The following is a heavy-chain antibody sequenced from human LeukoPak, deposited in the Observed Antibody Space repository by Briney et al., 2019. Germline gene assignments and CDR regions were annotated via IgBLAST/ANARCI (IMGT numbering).Heavy chain of an antibody. CDR1: GYTFTGYF. CDR3: ASVHATGYFSLDLGY. V-gene: IGHV1-2*02. D-gene: IGHD3-9*01. Sequence: ASVKVSWKASGYTFTGYFMHWVRQAPGQGLDWMGWSNPNTGGTKYAQKFQGRVTMTRDTSIGTAYMELSTVTYADTAVYFCASVHATGYFSLDLGYWGQGTLATVSS. J-gene: IGHJ4*02. CDR2: SNPNTGGT.